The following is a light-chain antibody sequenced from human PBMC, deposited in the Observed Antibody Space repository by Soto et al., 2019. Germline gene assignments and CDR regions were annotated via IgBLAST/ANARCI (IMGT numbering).Light chain of an antibody. J-gene: IGLJ3*02. CDR2: VDSDGSH. Sequence: QLVVTQSPSASASLGASVTLTCTLSSGHSSYAIAWHQQQPEKGPRYLMKVDSDGSHIKGDGIPDRFSGSSSGAERYLTISSLQSEDEADYYCQTWGTGTWVFGGGIKLTVL. CDR3: QTWGTGTWV. V-gene: IGLV4-69*01. CDR1: SGHSSYA.